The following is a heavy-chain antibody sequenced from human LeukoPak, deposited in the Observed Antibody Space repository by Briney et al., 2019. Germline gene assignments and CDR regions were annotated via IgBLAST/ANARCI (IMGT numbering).Heavy chain of an antibody. CDR3: ARAPPIFGVVIIPDNFDY. CDR1: GFTFSSYW. D-gene: IGHD3-3*01. J-gene: IGHJ4*02. Sequence: PGGSLRLSCAASGFTFSSYWMHWVRQAPGKGLVWVSRINSDGSSTSYADSVKGRFTISRDNAKNSLYLQMNSLRAEDTAVYYCARAPPIFGVVIIPDNFDYWGQGTLVTVSS. CDR2: INSDGSST. V-gene: IGHV3-74*01.